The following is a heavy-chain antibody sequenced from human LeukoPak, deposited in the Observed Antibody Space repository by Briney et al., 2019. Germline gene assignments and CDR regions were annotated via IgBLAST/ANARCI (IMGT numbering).Heavy chain of an antibody. CDR3: ARDRDYAFDY. Sequence: GGSLRLSCAASGFTVSSNYMSWVRQAPGKGLEWISYIDSDTYGNTIYYPHTVKGRFTISRDNAKNPLYLQMDSLRDEDTAVYYCARDRDYAFDYWGQGTLVTVSS. D-gene: IGHD4-17*01. J-gene: IGHJ4*02. CDR2: IDSDTYGNTI. CDR1: GFTVSSNY. V-gene: IGHV3-48*02.